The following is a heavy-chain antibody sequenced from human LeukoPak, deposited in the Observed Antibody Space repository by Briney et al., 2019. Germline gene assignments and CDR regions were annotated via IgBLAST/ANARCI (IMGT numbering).Heavy chain of an antibody. J-gene: IGHJ4*02. D-gene: IGHD3-3*01. CDR1: GFTFSSYA. Sequence: GESLRLSCAASGFTFSSYAMSWVRQAPGKGLEWVSDISGSGGSTYYADSVKGRYTISRDNSKNTLYLQMNSLRAEDTAVYYCAKVMEWDYPEKYYFDYWGQGTLVTVSS. CDR3: AKVMEWDYPEKYYFDY. CDR2: ISGSGGST. V-gene: IGHV3-23*01.